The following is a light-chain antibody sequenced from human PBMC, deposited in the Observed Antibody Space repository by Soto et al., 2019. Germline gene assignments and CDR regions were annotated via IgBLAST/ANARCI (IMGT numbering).Light chain of an antibody. J-gene: IGLJ2*01. CDR1: SSDVGAYDY. Sequence: QSALTQPPSASGSLGQSVTMSCTGTSSDVGAYDYVAWYQQHPGKAPKLMIYEVSKWPSGVPDRFSGSKSGNTASLTVSGLQAEDEADYYCSSYTSSNTPVVFGGGTKLTVL. CDR3: SSYTSSNTPVV. V-gene: IGLV2-8*01. CDR2: EVS.